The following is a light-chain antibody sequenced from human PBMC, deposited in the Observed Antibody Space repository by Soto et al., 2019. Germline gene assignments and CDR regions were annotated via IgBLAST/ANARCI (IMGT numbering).Light chain of an antibody. CDR3: LLAYSGTRPWV. CDR2: DTS. J-gene: IGLJ3*02. Sequence: QAVVTQEPSLTVSPGGTVTLTCGSITGAVTSGHYPYWFQQRPGQAPRTLISDTSNKHSWTPPRFSGSLLGGKAALTLSGAQPEDEAEYYCLLAYSGTRPWVFGGGTKLTVL. CDR1: TGAVTSGHY. V-gene: IGLV7-46*01.